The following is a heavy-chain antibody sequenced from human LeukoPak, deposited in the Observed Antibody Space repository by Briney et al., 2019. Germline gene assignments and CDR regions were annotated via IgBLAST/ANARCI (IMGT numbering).Heavy chain of an antibody. CDR1: GYTFTSYG. D-gene: IGHD3-16*02. CDR3: ARVDTLRGVMVYGMDV. Sequence: ASVKVSCKASGYTFTSYGISWVRQASGQGLEWVGWISAYNGNTNYAQKLQGRVTMTTDTSTSTAYMELRSLRSDDTAVYYCARVDTLRGVMVYGMDVWGQGTTVTVSS. CDR2: ISAYNGNT. J-gene: IGHJ6*02. V-gene: IGHV1-18*01.